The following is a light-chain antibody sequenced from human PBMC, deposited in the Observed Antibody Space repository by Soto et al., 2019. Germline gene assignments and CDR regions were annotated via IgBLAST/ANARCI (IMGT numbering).Light chain of an antibody. CDR1: SSDVGNYIF. V-gene: IGLV2-14*01. Sequence: QSVLTQPASVSGSPGQSITISCTGTSSDVGNYIFVSWYRQHPGKAPKLMIYDINNRPSGVSNRFSGSKSGNTASLTISGLHAEDEADYYCVSYTTSASYVFGPGTKLTVL. CDR2: DIN. J-gene: IGLJ1*01. CDR3: VSYTTSASYV.